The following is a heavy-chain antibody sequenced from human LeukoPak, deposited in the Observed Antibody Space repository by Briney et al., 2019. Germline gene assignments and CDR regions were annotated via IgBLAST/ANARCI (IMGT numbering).Heavy chain of an antibody. V-gene: IGHV4-4*02. CDR1: GGSISSTNW. CDR3: AREGGPYRPLDY. CDR2: VHLSGRT. Sequence: SDTLSLTCGVSGGSISSTNWWTWVRPPPGAGLEWIGEVHLSGRTNYNPSLESRVTMSVDMAENHISLKLTSVTAADTAVYYCAREGGPYRPLDYSGQGTLVTVSS. J-gene: IGHJ4*02.